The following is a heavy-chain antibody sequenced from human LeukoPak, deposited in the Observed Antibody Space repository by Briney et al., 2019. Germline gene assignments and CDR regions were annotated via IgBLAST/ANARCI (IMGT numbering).Heavy chain of an antibody. Sequence: PSETLSLTCAVYGXSFSGYYWSWIRQPPGKGLEWIGEINHSGSTNYNPSLKSRVTISVDTSKNQFSLKLSSVTAADTAVYYCARAIQSIAARRGMDVWGQGTTATVSS. J-gene: IGHJ6*02. V-gene: IGHV4-34*01. D-gene: IGHD6-6*01. CDR2: INHSGST. CDR3: ARAIQSIAARRGMDV. CDR1: GXSFSGYY.